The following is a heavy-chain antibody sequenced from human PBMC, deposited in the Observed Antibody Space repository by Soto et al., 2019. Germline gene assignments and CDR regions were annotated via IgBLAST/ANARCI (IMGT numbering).Heavy chain of an antibody. CDR3: ARAGIVGATLIYNGMDV. Sequence: EVQLVESGGGLVKPGGSLRLSCAASGFTFSSYSMNWVRQAPGKGLEWVSSISSSSSYIYYADSMKGRFTISRDNAKNSLYLQMNSLRAEDTAVYYCARAGIVGATLIYNGMDVWGQGTTVTVSS. V-gene: IGHV3-21*01. CDR1: GFTFSSYS. J-gene: IGHJ6*02. CDR2: ISSSSSYI. D-gene: IGHD1-26*01.